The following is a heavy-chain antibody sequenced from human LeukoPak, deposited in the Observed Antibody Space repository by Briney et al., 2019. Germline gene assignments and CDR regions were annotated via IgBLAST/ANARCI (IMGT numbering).Heavy chain of an antibody. D-gene: IGHD6-13*01. J-gene: IGHJ5*02. CDR3: ARVVRIAAAGTSWFDP. CDR1: GGTFSSYA. Sequence: ASVKVSCKASGGTFSSYAISWVRQAPGQGLEWMGRINPNSGGTNYAQKFQGRVTMTRDTSISTAYMELSRLRSDDTAVYYCARVVRIAAAGTSWFDPWGQGTLVTVSS. V-gene: IGHV1-2*06. CDR2: INPNSGGT.